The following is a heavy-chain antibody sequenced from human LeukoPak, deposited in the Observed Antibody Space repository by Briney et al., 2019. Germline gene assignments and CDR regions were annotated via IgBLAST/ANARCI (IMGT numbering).Heavy chain of an antibody. J-gene: IGHJ4*02. V-gene: IGHV4-59*08. CDR2: IYYSGSA. Sequence: PSETLSLTCTVSGASISSYYWSWIRQPPGKGLEWIGYIYYSGSANYNPSLKSRVTMSVDTSKNQFSLKLSSVTAADTAVYYCARQYYYDSSGYFDYWGQGTLVTVSS. CDR1: GASISSYY. D-gene: IGHD3-22*01. CDR3: ARQYYYDSSGYFDY.